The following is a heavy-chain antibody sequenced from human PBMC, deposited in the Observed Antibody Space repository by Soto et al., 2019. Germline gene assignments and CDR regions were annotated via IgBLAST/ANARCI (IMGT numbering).Heavy chain of an antibody. D-gene: IGHD3-10*01. CDR2: IYHSGST. Sequence: PSETLSLTCAVSGGSISSSNWCSWVRQPPGKGLEWIGEIYHSGSTNYNPSLKSRFTISVDKSKNQFSLKLSYVTAADTAVYYCARANTMVRGVIITSYYFDYWGQGTLVTV. J-gene: IGHJ4*02. CDR3: ARANTMVRGVIITSYYFDY. V-gene: IGHV4-4*02. CDR1: GGSISSSNW.